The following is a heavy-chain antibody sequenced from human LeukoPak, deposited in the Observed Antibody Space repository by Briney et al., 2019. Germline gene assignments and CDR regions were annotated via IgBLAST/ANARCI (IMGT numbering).Heavy chain of an antibody. Sequence: KPSETLSLTCTVSGGSISSYYWSWIRQPPGKGLEWIGYIYYSGSTNYNPSLKSRVTIFVDTSKNQFSLKVNSVTAADTAVYYCARTPEYGLLYFDYWGQGTLVTVSS. J-gene: IGHJ4*02. CDR1: GGSISSYY. CDR2: IYYSGST. CDR3: ARTPEYGLLYFDY. D-gene: IGHD3-10*01. V-gene: IGHV4-59*01.